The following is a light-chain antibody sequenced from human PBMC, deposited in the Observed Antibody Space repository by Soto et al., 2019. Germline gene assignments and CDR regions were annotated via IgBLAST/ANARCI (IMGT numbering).Light chain of an antibody. Sequence: EIQMTQSPSTLSASVGDRVTITCRASQSITNCLAWYQQKPGKAPKLLIFDASSLRSGVPSRFSGSGSGTEFTLTISSLQPEDFATYYCQQHNPYSPYTFGQGTKVDIK. J-gene: IGKJ2*01. CDR2: DAS. CDR1: QSITNC. CDR3: QQHNPYSPYT. V-gene: IGKV1-5*03.